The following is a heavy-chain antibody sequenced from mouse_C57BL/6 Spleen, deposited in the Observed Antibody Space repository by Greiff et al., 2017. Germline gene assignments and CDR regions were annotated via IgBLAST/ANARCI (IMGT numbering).Heavy chain of an antibody. V-gene: IGHV1-78*01. CDR1: GYTFTDHT. J-gene: IGHJ1*03. CDR2: IYPRDGST. D-gene: IGHD1-1*01. CDR3: ARFPYYGSRDWYFDV. Sequence: QVQLQQSDAELVKPGASVKISCKVSGYTFTDHTIHWMKQRPEQGLEWIGYIYPRDGSTKYNEKFKGKATLTADKSSSTAYMQLNSLTSEDSAVYFCARFPYYGSRDWYFDVWGTGTTVTVSS.